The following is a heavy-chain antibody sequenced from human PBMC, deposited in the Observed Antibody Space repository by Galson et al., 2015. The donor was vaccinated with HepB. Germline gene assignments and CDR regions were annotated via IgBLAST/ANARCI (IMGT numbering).Heavy chain of an antibody. J-gene: IGHJ4*02. D-gene: IGHD6-6*01. CDR2: ISYDGSNK. CDR3: ARDFPYSSSQGGYGYYFDY. CDR1: GFTFSSYA. V-gene: IGHV3-30-3*01. Sequence: SLRLSCAASGFTFSSYAMHWVRQAPGKGLEWVAVISYDGSNKYYADSVKGRFTISRDNSKNTLYLQMNSLRAEDTAVYYCARDFPYSSSQGGYGYYFDYWGQGTLVTVSS.